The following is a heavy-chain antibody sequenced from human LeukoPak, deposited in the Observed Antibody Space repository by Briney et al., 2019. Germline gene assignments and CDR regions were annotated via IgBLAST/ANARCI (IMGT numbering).Heavy chain of an antibody. V-gene: IGHV3-30*04. CDR1: GFTFSSYA. Sequence: GGSLRLSCAASGFTFSSYAMHWVRQAPGKGLEWVAVISYDGSNKYYADSVKGRFTISRDNSKNTLYLQMNSLRAEDTAVYYCAREGGITMVRGVRFDYFDYWGQGTLVTVSS. J-gene: IGHJ4*02. CDR2: ISYDGSNK. D-gene: IGHD3-10*01. CDR3: AREGGITMVRGVRFDYFDY.